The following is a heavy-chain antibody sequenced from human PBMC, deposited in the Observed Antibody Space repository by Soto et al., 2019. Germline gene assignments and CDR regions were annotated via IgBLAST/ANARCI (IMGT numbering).Heavy chain of an antibody. J-gene: IGHJ1*01. CDR3: AKDGYSSSWAPAEYFQH. V-gene: IGHV3-30*18. CDR2: ISYDGSNK. Sequence: GGSLRLSCAASGFTFSSYGMHWVRQAPGKGLEWVAVISYDGSNKYYADSVKGRFTISRDNSKNTLYLQMNSLRAEDTAVYYCAKDGYSSSWAPAEYFQHWGQGTLVTVSS. CDR1: GFTFSSYG. D-gene: IGHD6-13*01.